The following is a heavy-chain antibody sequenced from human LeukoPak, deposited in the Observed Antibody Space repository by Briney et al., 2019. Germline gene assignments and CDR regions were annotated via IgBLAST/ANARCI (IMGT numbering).Heavy chain of an antibody. V-gene: IGHV4-59*01. CDR3: ARGYYGSGSYYRGLFDY. Sequence: PSETLSLTCTVSGGSISSYYWSWIRQPPGKGLEWIGYIYYSGSTNYNPSLKSRVTISVDTSKNQFSLKLSSVTAADTAVYYCARGYYGSGSYYRGLFDYWGQGTLVTVSS. CDR1: GGSISSYY. CDR2: IYYSGST. J-gene: IGHJ4*02. D-gene: IGHD3-10*01.